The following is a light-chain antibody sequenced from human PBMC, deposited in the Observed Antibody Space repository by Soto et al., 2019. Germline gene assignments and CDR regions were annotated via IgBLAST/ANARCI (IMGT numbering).Light chain of an antibody. CDR3: QQYGSSLMVT. V-gene: IGKV3-20*01. Sequence: EIVLTQSPVTLSLSPGERATLSCRASQSVSSSYLAWYQQKPGQAPRLLIYGASSRATGIPDRFSGSGSGTDFTLTISRLEPEDFAVYYCQQYGSSLMVTFGPGTKVDIK. CDR2: GAS. CDR1: QSVSSSY. J-gene: IGKJ3*01.